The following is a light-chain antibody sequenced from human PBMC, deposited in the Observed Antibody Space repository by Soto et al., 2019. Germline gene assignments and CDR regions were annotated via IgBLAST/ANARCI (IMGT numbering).Light chain of an antibody. J-gene: IGLJ2*01. Sequence: QSALTQPPSASGSPGQSVTISCTGTSSDVGPYDYVSWYQQHPGKAPKLMIYEVTKRPSGVPDRFSGSKSGNTASLTVSGLQAEDEADYYCSSYAGNDNVVFGGGTKVTVL. CDR3: SSYAGNDNVV. V-gene: IGLV2-8*01. CDR1: SSDVGPYDY. CDR2: EVT.